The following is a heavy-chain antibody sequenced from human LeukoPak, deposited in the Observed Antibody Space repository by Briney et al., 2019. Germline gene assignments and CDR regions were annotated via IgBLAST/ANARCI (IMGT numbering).Heavy chain of an antibody. D-gene: IGHD6-6*01. J-gene: IGHJ6*02. Sequence: GRSLRLSCAASGFTFDDYAMHWVRQAPGKGLEWVSGIKWNSDRIGYADSVKGRFTISRDNAKNSLYLQMNSLRAEDTALYYCAKDSSSSPYYGMDVWGQGTTVTVSS. CDR3: AKDSSSSPYYGMDV. CDR2: IKWNSDRI. V-gene: IGHV3-9*01. CDR1: GFTFDDYA.